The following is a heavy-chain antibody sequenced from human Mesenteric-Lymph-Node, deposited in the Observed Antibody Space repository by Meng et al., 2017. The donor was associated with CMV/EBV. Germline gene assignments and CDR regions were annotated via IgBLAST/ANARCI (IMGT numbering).Heavy chain of an antibody. CDR1: GFTFSSYA. Sequence: GESLKISCAASGFTFSSYAMSWVRQAPGKGLEWVSSISSSSSYIYYADSVKGRFTISRDNAKNSLYLQMNSLRAEDTAVYYCARDLEYGMDVWGQGTTVTVSS. J-gene: IGHJ6*02. CDR2: ISSSSSYI. CDR3: ARDLEYGMDV. V-gene: IGHV3-21*01.